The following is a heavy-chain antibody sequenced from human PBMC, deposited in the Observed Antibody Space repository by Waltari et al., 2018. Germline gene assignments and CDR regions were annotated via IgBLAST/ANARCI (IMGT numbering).Heavy chain of an antibody. CDR3: AKDGGWYPDY. CDR2: IYTSGNT. V-gene: IGHV4-4*07. CDR1: GDSISSYH. J-gene: IGHJ4*02. D-gene: IGHD6-19*01. Sequence: QVQLQESGPGLVKPSETLSLTCTVSGDSISSYHWSWIRQPAGKGLEWIGRIYTSGNTHYNPSLKSRVTMSVDMSKNQFSLKLSSVTAADTAVYYCAKDGGWYPDYWGQGTLVIVSS.